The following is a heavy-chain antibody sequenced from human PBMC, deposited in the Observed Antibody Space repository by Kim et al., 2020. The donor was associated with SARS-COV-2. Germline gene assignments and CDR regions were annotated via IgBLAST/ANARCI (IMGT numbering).Heavy chain of an antibody. CDR1: GGSFSGYY. J-gene: IGHJ4*02. CDR2: INHSGST. D-gene: IGHD6-13*01. V-gene: IGHV4-34*01. Sequence: SETLSLTCAVYGGSFSGYYWSWIRQPPGKGLEWIGEINHSGSTNYNPSLKSRVTISVDTSKNQFSLKLSSVTAADTAVYYCARGRSGAAAGTRQLRGGRFDYWGQGTLVTVSS. CDR3: ARGRSGAAAGTRQLRGGRFDY.